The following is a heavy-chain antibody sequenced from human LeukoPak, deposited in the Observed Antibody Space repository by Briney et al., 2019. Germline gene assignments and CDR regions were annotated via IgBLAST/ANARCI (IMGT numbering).Heavy chain of an antibody. Sequence: SVKVSCKTSGGTFTSYAITWVRQAPGQGLEWMGKIIPISGTTSYAQKFQGRVTFTADESTSTAYMELSSLRSEDTALYYCARKLRLGGNWFDPWGQGTLVTVSS. D-gene: IGHD1-26*01. V-gene: IGHV1-69*13. J-gene: IGHJ5*02. CDR1: GGTFTSYA. CDR2: IIPISGTT. CDR3: ARKLRLGGNWFDP.